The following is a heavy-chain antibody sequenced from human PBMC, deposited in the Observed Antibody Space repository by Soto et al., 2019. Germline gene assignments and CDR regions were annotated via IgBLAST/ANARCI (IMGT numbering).Heavy chain of an antibody. CDR2: ISSGGKTT. D-gene: IGHD3-22*01. V-gene: IGHV3-48*03. CDR1: GFTFSSFE. Sequence: GSLRLSCVASGFTFSSFEMNWVRQAPGRGLEWISYISSGGKTTYYADSVKGRFTISRDNAKNSLYLQMSSLRAEDAAVYYCARNYIIYYDGSRAHYSWGRGTLVTVSS. CDR3: ARNYIIYYDGSRAHYS. J-gene: IGHJ5*02.